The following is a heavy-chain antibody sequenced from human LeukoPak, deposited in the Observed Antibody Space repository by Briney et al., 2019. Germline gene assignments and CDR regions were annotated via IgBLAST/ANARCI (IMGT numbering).Heavy chain of an antibody. CDR2: ISNDGSNK. CDR1: GFSFSTYV. J-gene: IGHJ6*02. D-gene: IGHD4-11*01. CDR3: AKERISNTRYYNYGMDV. V-gene: IGHV3-30*18. Sequence: GGSLKLSCAASGFSFSTYVMHWVRQAPGKGLEWVAVISNDGSNKYYADSVKGRFTISRDNSRNTLYLQTNSLRADDTAVYYCAKERISNTRYYNYGMDVWGQGTSVTVSS.